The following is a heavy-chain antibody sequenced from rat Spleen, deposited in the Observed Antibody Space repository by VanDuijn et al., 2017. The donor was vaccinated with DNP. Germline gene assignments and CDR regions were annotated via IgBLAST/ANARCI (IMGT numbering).Heavy chain of an antibody. CDR3: TTFEGRDA. D-gene: IGHD1-11*01. V-gene: IGHV5S10*01. Sequence: EVQLVESGGGLVRPGRSLKLSCATSGFTFSDCIMAWVRQAPKKGLEWVATIIYDGSRTYYRNSVKGRFTISRDNAKSTLYLQMASLRSEDTATYYCTTFEGRDAWGQGTSVTVSS. CDR2: IIYDGSRT. J-gene: IGHJ4*01. CDR1: GFTFSDCI.